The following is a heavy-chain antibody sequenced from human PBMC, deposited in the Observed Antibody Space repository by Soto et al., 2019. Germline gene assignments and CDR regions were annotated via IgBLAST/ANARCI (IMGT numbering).Heavy chain of an antibody. V-gene: IGHV3-53*01. J-gene: IGHJ5*02. CDR3: AKPGSGWYYDWFDP. CDR1: GFTFSYHA. D-gene: IGHD6-19*01. Sequence: GGSLRLSCAASGFTFSYHAMHWVRQAPGKGLEWVSVIYSGGSTYYADSVKGRFTISRDNSKNTLYLQMNSLRAEDTAVYYCAKPGSGWYYDWFDPWGQGTLVTVSS. CDR2: IYSGGST.